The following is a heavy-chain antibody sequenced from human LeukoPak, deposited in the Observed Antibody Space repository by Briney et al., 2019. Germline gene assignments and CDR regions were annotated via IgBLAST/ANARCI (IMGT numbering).Heavy chain of an antibody. D-gene: IGHD6-13*01. V-gene: IGHV4-59*01. J-gene: IGHJ5*02. Sequence: SETLSLTCSVSGGSISGSYWNWIRQPPGKGLEWVGYASYSGSTNYNPSLKSRVTISVDTSKNQFSLKLSSVTAADTGVYYCARGGSSWYRNWFDPWGQGTLVTVSS. CDR1: GGSISGSY. CDR3: ARGGSSWYRNWFDP. CDR2: ASYSGST.